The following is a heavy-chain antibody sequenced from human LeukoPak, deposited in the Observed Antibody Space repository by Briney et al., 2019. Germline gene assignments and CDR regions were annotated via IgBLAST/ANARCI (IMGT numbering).Heavy chain of an antibody. CDR2: ISSSSSYI. CDR1: GFTFSSYS. D-gene: IGHD6-6*01. Sequence: GGSLRLSCAASGFTFSSYSINWVRQAPGKGLEWVSSISSSSSYIYYADSVKGRFTISRDNAKNSLYLQINSLRAEDTAVYYCARDSGGIAARRTAIDYWGQGTLVTVSS. CDR3: ARDSGGIAARRTAIDY. J-gene: IGHJ4*02. V-gene: IGHV3-21*01.